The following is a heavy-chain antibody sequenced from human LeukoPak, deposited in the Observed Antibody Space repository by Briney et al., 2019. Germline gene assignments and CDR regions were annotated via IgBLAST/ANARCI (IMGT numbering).Heavy chain of an antibody. D-gene: IGHD3-10*01. J-gene: IGHJ4*02. CDR1: GFTFSSYN. CDR3: ARVEVGY. Sequence: GRSLRLSCAASGFTFSSYNMNWVRQAPGKGLEWVSSISSSSSNIYYADSVKGRFTISRDNAKNSLYLQMNSLRAEDTAVYYCARVEVGYWGQGTLVTVSS. CDR2: ISSSSSNI. V-gene: IGHV3-21*01.